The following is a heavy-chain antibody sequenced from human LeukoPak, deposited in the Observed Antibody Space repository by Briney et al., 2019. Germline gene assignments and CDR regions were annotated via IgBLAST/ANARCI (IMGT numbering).Heavy chain of an antibody. CDR1: GYIFTTYG. CDR2: ISAYIGNT. J-gene: IGHJ4*02. Sequence: ASVKVSCKTSGYIFTTYGISWVRQAPGQGLEWMGWISAYIGNTNYAQKLQGRVTMTTDTSTSTAYMELRSLTSDVTAVYYCARAWDCSSTTCYVYFDYWGQGSLVTVSS. CDR3: ARAWDCSSTTCYVYFDY. D-gene: IGHD2-2*01. V-gene: IGHV1-18*01.